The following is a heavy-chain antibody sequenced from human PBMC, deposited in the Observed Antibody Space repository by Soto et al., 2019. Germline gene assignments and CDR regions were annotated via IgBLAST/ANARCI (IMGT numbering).Heavy chain of an antibody. V-gene: IGHV1-69*12. J-gene: IGHJ5*02. Sequence: QVQLVQSGAAVKKPGSSVKVSCKASGGTFSSYAISWVRQAPGQGLEWMGGIIPIFGTANYAQKFQGRVTITADESTSTAYMELSSLRSEDTAVYYCARNHLIAAAGLNWFDPWGQGTLVTVSS. CDR1: GGTFSSYA. CDR2: IIPIFGTA. D-gene: IGHD6-13*01. CDR3: ARNHLIAAAGLNWFDP.